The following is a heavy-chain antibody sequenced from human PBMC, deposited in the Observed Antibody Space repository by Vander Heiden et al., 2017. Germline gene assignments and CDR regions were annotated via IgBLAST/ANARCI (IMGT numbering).Heavy chain of an antibody. CDR3: ARKNILAPGTFDY. CDR2: MSANTGFA. V-gene: IGHV1-8*01. Sequence: QVQLVQSGAEVKKPGASVQVSCKASGATFSTYDSKWERQAPGQGLQWRGWMSANTGFAGYAKKFLGRIIMSREPSTNTAYMELSSLTFDDTAVYYCARKNILAPGTFDYWGQGALVTVSS. D-gene: IGHD6-13*01. J-gene: IGHJ4*02. CDR1: GATFSTYD.